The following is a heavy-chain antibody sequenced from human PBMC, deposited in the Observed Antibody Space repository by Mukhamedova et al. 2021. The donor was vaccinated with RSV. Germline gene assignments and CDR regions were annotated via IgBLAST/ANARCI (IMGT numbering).Heavy chain of an antibody. CDR3: AKSPHFYASGLYYGMDV. Sequence: GGGDSTYHADSVKGRFTTSRDNSNNIVYLQLNSLRAEDSAVYYCAKSPHFYASGLYYGMDVWGQGTTVTVSS. V-gene: IGHV3-23*01. J-gene: IGHJ6*02. CDR2: GGGDST. D-gene: IGHD2/OR15-2a*01.